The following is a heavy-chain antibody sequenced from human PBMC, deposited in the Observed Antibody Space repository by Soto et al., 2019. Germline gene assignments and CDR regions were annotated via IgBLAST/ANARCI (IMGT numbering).Heavy chain of an antibody. CDR3: ARLPLVSRTYRGYDLRVYFDY. V-gene: IGHV5-51*03. CDR1: GYSFTNYW. Sequence: EVQLVQSGAEAKKPGESLKISCKGSGYSFTNYWIAWVRQMPGKGLEWMGILYPGDSDIRYSPSFQGQVTISADKSISTAYLQWSSLKASDTAMYYCARLPLVSRTYRGYDLRVYFDYWGRGTLVTVSS. D-gene: IGHD5-12*01. J-gene: IGHJ4*02. CDR2: LYPGDSDI.